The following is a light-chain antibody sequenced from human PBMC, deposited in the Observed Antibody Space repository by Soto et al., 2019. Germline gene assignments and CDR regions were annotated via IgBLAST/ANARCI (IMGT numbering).Light chain of an antibody. J-gene: IGLJ3*02. V-gene: IGLV1-40*01. CDR1: SSKIGTGYD. CDR3: QSYDSSLSGWV. CDR2: GNN. Sequence: QPVLTQPPSVSGAPGQRVTISCTGSSSKIGTGYDVHWYQQLPGTAPKLLIYGNNNRPSGVPDRFSGSKSGTSASLAITGLQAEDEADYYCQSYDSSLSGWVFGGGTKLTVL.